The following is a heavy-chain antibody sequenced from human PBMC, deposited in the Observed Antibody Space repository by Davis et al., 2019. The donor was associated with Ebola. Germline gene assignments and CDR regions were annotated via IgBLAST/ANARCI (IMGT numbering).Heavy chain of an antibody. D-gene: IGHD6-13*01. CDR3: AKTYSSSWYRDYYYYGMDV. J-gene: IGHJ6*02. V-gene: IGHV3-74*01. CDR1: PFTFTNYS. Sequence: PGGSLRLSFPPSPFTFTNYSIYWVRQAPGEGLMCVSRINSDGTFTTYADSVKGRFTISRDNSKNSLYLQMNSLRAEDTALYYCAKTYSSSWYRDYYYYGMDVWGQGTTVNVS. CDR2: INSDGTFT.